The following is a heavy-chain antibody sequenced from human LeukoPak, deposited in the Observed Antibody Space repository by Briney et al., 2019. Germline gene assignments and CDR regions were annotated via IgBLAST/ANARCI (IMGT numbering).Heavy chain of an antibody. CDR3: ARINYDYVWGSYRYTFDY. Sequence: SDTLSLTCTVSGGSISSYYWSWIRQPPGKGLESTGYIYYSGSTNYNPSLKSRVTISVDTSKNQFSLKLSSVTAADTAVYYCARINYDYVWGSYRYTFDYWGQGTLVTVSS. CDR1: GGSISSYY. CDR2: IYYSGST. V-gene: IGHV4-59*07. J-gene: IGHJ4*02. D-gene: IGHD3-16*02.